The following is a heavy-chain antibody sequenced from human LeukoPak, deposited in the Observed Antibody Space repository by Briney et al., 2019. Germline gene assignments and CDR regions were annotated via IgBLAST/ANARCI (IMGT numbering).Heavy chain of an antibody. Sequence: PGRSLRLSCAASGFTFDDYAMHWVRQAPGKGLEWVSGINWSSGSIGYADSVKGRFTISRDNAKNSLYLQMNSLRAEDTALYYCANDIGYSSGWSEDAFDIWGQGTMVTVSS. V-gene: IGHV3-9*01. D-gene: IGHD6-19*01. CDR2: INWSSGSI. J-gene: IGHJ3*02. CDR1: GFTFDDYA. CDR3: ANDIGYSSGWSEDAFDI.